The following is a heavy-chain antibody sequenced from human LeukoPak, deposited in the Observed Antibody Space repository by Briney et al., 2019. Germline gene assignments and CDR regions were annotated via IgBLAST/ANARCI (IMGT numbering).Heavy chain of an antibody. Sequence: GGSLRLSCAASGFIFRNYEMNWVRQAPGKGLEWVSYTSSSGRTPYYADSVKGRFTISRDNSKNTLYLQMDSLRDKDTAVYYCARDRGYTYGHPLDYWGQGTLVTVSS. V-gene: IGHV3-48*03. D-gene: IGHD5-18*01. J-gene: IGHJ4*02. CDR3: ARDRGYTYGHPLDY. CDR2: TSSSGRTP. CDR1: GFIFRNYE.